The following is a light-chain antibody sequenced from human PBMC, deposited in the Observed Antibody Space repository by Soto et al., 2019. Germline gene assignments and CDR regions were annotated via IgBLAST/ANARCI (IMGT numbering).Light chain of an antibody. V-gene: IGLV1-44*01. Sequence: QSVLTQPPSASGTPGQRVTVSCSGSSSNIGSNTVNLYRQLPGTAPTVLIYSNNKRPSGVPDRFSGAKSGTSASLAISGLQSEDEADYYCAAWDDSLNGPLFGGGTKLTVL. CDR2: SNN. CDR1: SSNIGSNT. CDR3: AAWDDSLNGPL. J-gene: IGLJ2*01.